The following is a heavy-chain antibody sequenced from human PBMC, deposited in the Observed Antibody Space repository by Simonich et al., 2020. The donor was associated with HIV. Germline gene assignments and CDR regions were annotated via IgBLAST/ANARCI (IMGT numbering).Heavy chain of an antibody. CDR2: IRTDNGDT. J-gene: IGHJ4*02. Sequence: QVQLVQSVAEVKKPRASVKLSCKASGYTFTHNSNTWVRQAPGQGPEYIGWIRTDNGDTNYAQKYRGRVTITTDTSTSTAYMELRSLRSDDTAVYYCARGDPFFDYWGQGALVTVSS. CDR1: GYTFTHNS. V-gene: IGHV1-18*01. CDR3: ARGDPFFDY.